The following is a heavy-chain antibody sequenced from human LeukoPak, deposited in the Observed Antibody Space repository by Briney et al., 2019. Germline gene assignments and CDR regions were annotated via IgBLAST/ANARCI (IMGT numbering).Heavy chain of an antibody. Sequence: ASVKVSFKASGGTFSSYAISWVRQAPGQGLEWMGRIIPMFNTPYYAQKFQGRVTITADESTSTAYMELSSLRSEDTAVYFCARGRAMDYNYDMDVWGQGTTVTVSS. V-gene: IGHV1-69*13. CDR2: IIPMFNTP. J-gene: IGHJ6*02. CDR1: GGTFSSYA. D-gene: IGHD3/OR15-3a*01. CDR3: ARGRAMDYNYDMDV.